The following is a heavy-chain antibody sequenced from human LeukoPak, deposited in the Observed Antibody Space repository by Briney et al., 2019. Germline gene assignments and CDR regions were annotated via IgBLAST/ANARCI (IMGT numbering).Heavy chain of an antibody. J-gene: IGHJ4*02. D-gene: IGHD2-15*01. V-gene: IGHV1-2*02. CDR3: ARVFYCSGGICYLNY. CDR2: INPNGGGT. CDR1: GYTFTGYY. Sequence: GASVKVSCKASGYTFTGYYIQWVRQAPGQGLEWMGWINPNGGGTSYAQKFQGRVTMTRDTSITTAYMELSSLRFDDTAVYYCARVFYCSGGICYLNYWGQGTLVTVSS.